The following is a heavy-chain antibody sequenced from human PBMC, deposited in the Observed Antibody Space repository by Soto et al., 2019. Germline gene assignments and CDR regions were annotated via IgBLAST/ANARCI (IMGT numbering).Heavy chain of an antibody. J-gene: IGHJ4*02. CDR2: IYYGGIT. V-gene: IGHV4-30-4*01. Sequence: QVQLQESGPGLLKPSQTMSLSCTVSGGSVNSGDYYWSWIRQPPGKGLEWIGYIYYGGITSSNPSLKSRLTISIDTSKNQFSLKLSSVTAADTAVYYCARQYGGYEYYFDYSGQGTLVTVSS. CDR1: GGSVNSGDYY. CDR3: ARQYGGYEYYFDY. D-gene: IGHD5-12*01.